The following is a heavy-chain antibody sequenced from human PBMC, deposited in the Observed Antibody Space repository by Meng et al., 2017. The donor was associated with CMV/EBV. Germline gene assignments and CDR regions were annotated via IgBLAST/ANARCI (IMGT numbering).Heavy chain of an antibody. Sequence: GESLKISCAASGFTFSSYSMNWVRQAPGKGLEWVSSISSSSRYIYYADSVKGRFTISRDNAKNSLYLQMNSLRAEDTAVYYCARDPAITIFGVEPAWPYYYGMDVWGQGTTVTVSS. D-gene: IGHD3-3*01. CDR2: ISSSSRYI. CDR3: ARDPAITIFGVEPAWPYYYGMDV. CDR1: GFTFSSYS. J-gene: IGHJ6*02. V-gene: IGHV3-21*01.